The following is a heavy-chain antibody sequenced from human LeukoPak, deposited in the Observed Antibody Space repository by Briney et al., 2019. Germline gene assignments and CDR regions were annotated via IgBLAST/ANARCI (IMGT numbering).Heavy chain of an antibody. J-gene: IGHJ4*02. CDR3: ARDTLGEGEDANYAVYYFDY. Sequence: GGSLRLSCAASGFRFNTYWMSWVRQAPGEGLEWVANIKQDGNEKYYADSVKGRFTISRDNGKNSLDLQMNSLRADDTAVYYCARDTLGEGEDANYAVYYFDYWGQGTLVTVSS. CDR2: IKQDGNEK. V-gene: IGHV3-7*01. D-gene: IGHD4/OR15-4a*01. CDR1: GFRFNTYW.